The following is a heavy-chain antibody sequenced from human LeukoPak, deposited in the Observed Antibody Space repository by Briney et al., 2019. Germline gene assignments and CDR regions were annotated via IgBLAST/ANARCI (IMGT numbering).Heavy chain of an antibody. V-gene: IGHV3-23*01. CDR2: ISGSGGST. CDR1: GFTFSRNA. D-gene: IGHD3-22*01. J-gene: IGHJ1*01. Sequence: PGGSLRLSCAASGFTFSRNAMSWVRQAPGKGLEWVSAISGSGGSTYYADSVKGRFTISRDNFKNTLYLQMNSLRAEDTAVYYCAKDRSVWYYDSSGYYRPEYFQHWGQGTLVTVSS. CDR3: AKDRSVWYYDSSGYYRPEYFQH.